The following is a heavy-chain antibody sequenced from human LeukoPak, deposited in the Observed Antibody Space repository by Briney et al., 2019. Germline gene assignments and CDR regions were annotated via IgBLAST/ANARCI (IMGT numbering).Heavy chain of an antibody. V-gene: IGHV1-46*01. J-gene: IGHJ2*01. CDR2: INPSGGST. Sequence: GASVKVSCKASGYTFIRNHIHWVRQAPGQGLEWVGIINPSGGSTTYAQKFQGRVTMTRDTSTSTVYMELSSLRSEDTAVYYCARLHDYYWYFDLWGRGTLVTVSS. D-gene: IGHD5-12*01. CDR3: ARLHDYYWYFDL. CDR1: GYTFIRNH.